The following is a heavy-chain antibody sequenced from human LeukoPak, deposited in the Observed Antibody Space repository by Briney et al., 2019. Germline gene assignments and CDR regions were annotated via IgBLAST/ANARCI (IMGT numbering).Heavy chain of an antibody. CDR3: ARGVEGSGSYYKGTDY. D-gene: IGHD3-10*01. CDR1: GFTFSSYW. Sequence: GGSLRLSCAASGFTFSSYWMSWVRQAPGKGLEWVANIKQDGSEKYYVDSVKGRFTISRDNAKNSLYLQMNSLRAEDTAVYYCARGVEGSGSYYKGTDYWGQGTLVTVSS. V-gene: IGHV3-7*01. J-gene: IGHJ4*02. CDR2: IKQDGSEK.